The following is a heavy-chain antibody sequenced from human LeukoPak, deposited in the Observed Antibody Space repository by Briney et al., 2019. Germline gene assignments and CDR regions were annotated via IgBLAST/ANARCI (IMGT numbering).Heavy chain of an antibody. Sequence: KNGESLKISCKGSGYSFTSYWIGWVRQMPGKGLEWMGIIYPGDSDTRYSPSFQGQVTISADKSISTAYLQWSSLKASDTAMYYCARRGLGYCSSTSCDAEIDYWGQGTLVTVSS. D-gene: IGHD2-2*01. CDR1: GYSFTSYW. CDR2: IYPGDSDT. V-gene: IGHV5-51*01. CDR3: ARRGLGYCSSTSCDAEIDY. J-gene: IGHJ4*02.